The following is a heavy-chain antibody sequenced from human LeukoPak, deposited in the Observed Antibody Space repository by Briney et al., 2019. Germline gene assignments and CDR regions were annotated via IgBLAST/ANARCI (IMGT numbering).Heavy chain of an antibody. D-gene: IGHD1-14*01. CDR2: INHSGST. Sequence: SETLSLTCAVYGGSFSGYYWSWIRQPPGKGLEWIGEINHSGSTNYNPSLKSRVTISVDTSKNQFSLKLSSVTAADTAVYYCARNREQPDPYYFDYWGQGTLVTVSS. CDR3: ARNREQPDPYYFDY. V-gene: IGHV4-34*01. J-gene: IGHJ4*02. CDR1: GGSFSGYY.